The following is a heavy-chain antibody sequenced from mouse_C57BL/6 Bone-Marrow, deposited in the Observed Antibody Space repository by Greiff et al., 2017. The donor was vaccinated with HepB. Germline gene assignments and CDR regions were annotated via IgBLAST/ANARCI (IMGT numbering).Heavy chain of an antibody. Sequence: EVHLVESGGGLVKPGGSLKLSCAASGFTFSDYGMHWVRQAPEKGLEWVAYISSGSSTIYYADTVKGRFTISRDNAKNTLFLQMTSLRSEDTAMYYCAMTSSNGSSYDDYWGQGTTLTVSS. CDR2: ISSGSSTI. V-gene: IGHV5-17*01. CDR1: GFTFSDYG. D-gene: IGHD1-1*01. CDR3: AMTSSNGSSYDDY. J-gene: IGHJ2*01.